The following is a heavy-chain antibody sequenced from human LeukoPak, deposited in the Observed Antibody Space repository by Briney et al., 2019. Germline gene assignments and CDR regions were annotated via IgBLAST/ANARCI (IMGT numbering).Heavy chain of an antibody. CDR2: NSTYNGNT. CDR3: ARWGPVTTTSRVYDYYGMDV. CDR1: VYTFISYG. Sequence: ASVKVSCKASVYTFISYGITWVRQAPGQGLEWMGWNSTYNGNTNYAQKLQDRVTMTRVTSTSTVYMELRNLRSDDTAMYYCARWGPVTTTSRVYDYYGMDVWGQGTTVTVSS. V-gene: IGHV1-18*01. D-gene: IGHD4-17*01. J-gene: IGHJ6*02.